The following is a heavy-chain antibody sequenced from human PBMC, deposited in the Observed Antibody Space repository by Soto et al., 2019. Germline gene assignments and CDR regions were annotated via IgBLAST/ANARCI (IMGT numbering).Heavy chain of an antibody. J-gene: IGHJ4*02. CDR1: GYTFTTYD. V-gene: IGHV1-8*01. CDR2: MNPNSGKT. Sequence: QVPLVQSGAEVKKPGASVKVSCKASGYTFTTYDINWVRQATGQGLEWMGWMNPNSGKTAYAQRFQGRVSMTRDTSINTADMELTSLRPDDTAVYYCARRGVAAAGTGDYWGQGTLVTVSS. CDR3: ARRGVAAAGTGDY. D-gene: IGHD6-13*01.